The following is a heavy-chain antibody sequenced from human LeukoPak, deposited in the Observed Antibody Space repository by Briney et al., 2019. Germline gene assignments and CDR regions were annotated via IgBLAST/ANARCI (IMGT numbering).Heavy chain of an antibody. CDR1: GFTFSTFA. CDR2: IGANVGST. CDR3: TKSTDYWYYGMDV. J-gene: IGHJ6*02. V-gene: IGHV3-23*01. D-gene: IGHD2-8*02. Sequence: PGGSLILSCVASGFTFSTFAMYWPRQAPGKGLEWVSAIGANVGSTSYADSVRGRFTISRDNSRNTLYLQMSSLRTDDTATYYCTKSTDYWYYGMDVWGQGTTVTVSS.